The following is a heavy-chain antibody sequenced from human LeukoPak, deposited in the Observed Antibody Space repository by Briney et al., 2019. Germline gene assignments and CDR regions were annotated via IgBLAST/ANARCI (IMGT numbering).Heavy chain of an antibody. CDR1: GGSISNYH. V-gene: IGHV4-59*08. CDR3: ARKDGDL. Sequence: PSETLSLTCTVSGGSISNYHWSWIRQPPGKGLEWIGYIYYSGNTNYNPSLKSRLTISLDTSKNQVSLRLSSVTAADTAVYHCARKDGDLWGQGTLVTVSP. CDR2: IYYSGNT. J-gene: IGHJ5*02.